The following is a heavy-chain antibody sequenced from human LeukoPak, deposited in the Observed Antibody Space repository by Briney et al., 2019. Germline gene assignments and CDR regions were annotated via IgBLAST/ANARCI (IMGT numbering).Heavy chain of an antibody. CDR2: MWSDGIRK. J-gene: IGHJ3*02. Sequence: PGRSLRLSCATSGFTFSYYGIHWVRQAPGKGLEWVAVMWSDGIRKYYTDSVKGRFTVSRDTSKNTQYLEMSSLRVEDTAVYYCTSDADTSGHYDIFDIWGQGTMVTVSS. CDR3: TSDADTSGHYDIFDI. D-gene: IGHD6-19*01. V-gene: IGHV3-33*01. CDR1: GFTFSYYG.